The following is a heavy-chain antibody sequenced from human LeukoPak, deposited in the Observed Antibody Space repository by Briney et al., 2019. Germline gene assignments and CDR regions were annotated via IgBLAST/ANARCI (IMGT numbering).Heavy chain of an antibody. J-gene: IGHJ4*02. D-gene: IGHD5-12*01. CDR1: GDTFTTYA. CDR2: IIPILATA. Sequence: SVKVSCKASGDTFTTYAFSWVRQAPGQGLEWMGGIIPILATANYAQKFQGRVTITADESTSTAYMELSSLRSEDTAVYYCARVRERGFSGYDWRHFDYWGQGALVTVSS. V-gene: IGHV1-69*01. CDR3: ARVRERGFSGYDWRHFDY.